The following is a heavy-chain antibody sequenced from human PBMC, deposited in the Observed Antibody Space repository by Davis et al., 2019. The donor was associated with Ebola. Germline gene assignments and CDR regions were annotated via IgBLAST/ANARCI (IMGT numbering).Heavy chain of an antibody. D-gene: IGHD2-2*01. CDR2: MNPNSGNT. J-gene: IGHJ5*02. V-gene: IGHV1-8*03. CDR3: ARGLPAAPRHRWFDP. CDR1: GYTFTNYD. Sequence: ASVKVSCKASGYTFTNYDINWVRQTTGQGLEWMGWMNPNSGNTGYAQKFQGRVTITRDTSTSTAYMELRSLRSEDTAVYYCARGLPAAPRHRWFDPWGQGTLVTVSS.